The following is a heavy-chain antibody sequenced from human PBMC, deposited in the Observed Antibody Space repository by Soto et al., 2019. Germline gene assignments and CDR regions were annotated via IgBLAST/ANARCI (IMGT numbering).Heavy chain of an antibody. CDR1: GGSFSGYY. CDR3: ARGLGYLSSRSYYYYGMDV. J-gene: IGHJ6*02. Sequence: PSETLSLTCAVYGGSFSGYYWSWIRQPPGKGLEWIGEIKHSGSTNYNPSLKSRVTISVDTSKNQFSLKLSSVTAADTAVYYCARGLGYLSSRSYYYYGMDVWGQGTTVTVSS. D-gene: IGHD2-15*01. V-gene: IGHV4-34*01. CDR2: IKHSGST.